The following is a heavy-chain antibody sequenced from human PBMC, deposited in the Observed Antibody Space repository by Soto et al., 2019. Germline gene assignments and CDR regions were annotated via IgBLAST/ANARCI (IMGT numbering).Heavy chain of an antibody. CDR3: VIGLLVPAAISYYYYYGMDV. D-gene: IGHD2-2*01. Sequence: GASVKVSCKASGYTFTSYAMHWVRQAPGQRLEWMGWINAGNGNTKYSQKFQGRVTITRDTSASTAYMELSSLRSEDTAVYYCVIGLLVPAAISYYYYYGMDVWGQGTTVTVSS. CDR1: GYTFTSYA. V-gene: IGHV1-3*01. CDR2: INAGNGNT. J-gene: IGHJ6*02.